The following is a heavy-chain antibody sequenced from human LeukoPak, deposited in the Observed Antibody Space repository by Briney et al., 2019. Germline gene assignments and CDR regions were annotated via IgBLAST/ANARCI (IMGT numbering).Heavy chain of an antibody. V-gene: IGHV4-59*01. CDR2: IYYSGST. CDR1: GGSISSYY. J-gene: IGHJ6*02. CDR3: ARDLGRYGDYPPGNGMDV. D-gene: IGHD4-17*01. Sequence: SETPSLTCTVSGGSISSYYWSWIRQPPGKGLERIGYIYYSGSTNYNPSLKSRVTISVDTSKNQFSLKLSSVTAADTAVYYCARDLGRYGDYPPGNGMDVWGQGTTVTVSS.